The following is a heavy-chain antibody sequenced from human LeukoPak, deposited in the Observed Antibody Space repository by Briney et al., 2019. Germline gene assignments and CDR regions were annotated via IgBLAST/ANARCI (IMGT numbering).Heavy chain of an antibody. J-gene: IGHJ3*02. CDR1: GFTFSSYA. CDR2: ISYDGSNK. D-gene: IGHD1-26*01. Sequence: GGSLRLSCAASGFTFSSYAMHCVRQAPGKGLEWVAVISYDGSNKYYADSVKGRFTISRDNSKNTLYLQMNSLRAEDTAVYYCARGYSGSHQSAFDIWGQGTMVTVSS. CDR3: ARGYSGSHQSAFDI. V-gene: IGHV3-30-3*01.